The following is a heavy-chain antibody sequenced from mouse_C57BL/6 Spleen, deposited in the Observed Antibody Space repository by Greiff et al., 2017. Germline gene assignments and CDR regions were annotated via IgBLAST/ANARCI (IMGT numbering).Heavy chain of an antibody. CDR2: IYPSDSET. Sequence: QVHVKQSGAELVRPGSSVKLSCKASGYTFTSYWMDWVKQRPGQGLEWIGNIYPSDSETHYNQKFKDKATLTVDKSSSTAYMQLSSLTSEDSAVYYCARELLHFDYWGQGTTLTVSS. CDR3: ARELLHFDY. V-gene: IGHV1-61*01. CDR1: GYTFTSYW. J-gene: IGHJ2*01. D-gene: IGHD2-12*01.